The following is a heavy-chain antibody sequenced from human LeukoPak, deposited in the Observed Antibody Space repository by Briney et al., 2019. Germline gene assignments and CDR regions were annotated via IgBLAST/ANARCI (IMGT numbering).Heavy chain of an antibody. V-gene: IGHV3-21*01. CDR3: ARGLWFGELGFDY. Sequence: PGGSLRLSCAASGFTFSSYSMNWVRQAPGKGLEWVSSISSSSSYIYHADSVKGRFTISRDNAKNSLYLQMNSLRAEDTAVYYCARGLWFGELGFDYWGQGTLVTVCS. D-gene: IGHD3-10*01. J-gene: IGHJ4*02. CDR2: ISSSSSYI. CDR1: GFTFSSYS.